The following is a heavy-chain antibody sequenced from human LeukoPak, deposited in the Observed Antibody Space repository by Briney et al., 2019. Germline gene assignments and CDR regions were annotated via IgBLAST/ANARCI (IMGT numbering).Heavy chain of an antibody. V-gene: IGHV4-59*01. CDR1: GGSISSYY. Sequence: SETLSLTCTVSGGSISSYYWSWIRQPPGKGLEWIGYIYYSGSTNYNPSLTSRVTISVDTSKNQFSLKLSSVTAADTAVNYCAREPPRYCSSTSCYHRAFDIWGQGTMVTVSS. CDR3: AREPPRYCSSTSCYHRAFDI. J-gene: IGHJ3*02. D-gene: IGHD2-2*01. CDR2: IYYSGST.